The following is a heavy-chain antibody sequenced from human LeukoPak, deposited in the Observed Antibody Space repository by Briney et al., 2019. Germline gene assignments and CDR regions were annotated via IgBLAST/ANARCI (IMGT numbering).Heavy chain of an antibody. Sequence: ASVKVSCKASGYTFTGYYMHWVRQAPGQGLEWMGWINPNSGGTNYAQKFQGRVTMTRDTSISTAYMELSRLRSDDTAVYYCARDRVVVPAAILFDYWGQGTLVTVSS. J-gene: IGHJ4*02. V-gene: IGHV1-2*02. CDR1: GYTFTGYY. CDR3: ARDRVVVPAAILFDY. CDR2: INPNSGGT. D-gene: IGHD2-2*02.